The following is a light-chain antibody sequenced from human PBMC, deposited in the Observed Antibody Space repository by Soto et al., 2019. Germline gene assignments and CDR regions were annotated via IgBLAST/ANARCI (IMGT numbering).Light chain of an antibody. CDR1: QSISSW. J-gene: IGKJ1*01. CDR2: KAS. CDR3: QQYNSYWT. Sequence: DIQMTQSPSTLSASVGDRVTITCRASQSISSWLAWYQQKPGKAPKLLLYKASSLESGVPSRFSGSGSGTAFTLTISSLQPDDFATYYCQQYNSYWTFGQGTKVEIK. V-gene: IGKV1-5*03.